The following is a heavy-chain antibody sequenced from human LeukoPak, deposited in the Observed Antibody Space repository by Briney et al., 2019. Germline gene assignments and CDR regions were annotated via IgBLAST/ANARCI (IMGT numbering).Heavy chain of an antibody. D-gene: IGHD1-26*01. CDR3: ATVSFLSIGKDY. CDR1: GYTFTGYY. CDR2: FDPEDGET. Sequence: ASVKVSCKASGYTFTGYYMHWVRQAPGKGLEWMGGFDPEDGETIYAQKFQGRVTMTEDTSTDTAYMELSSLRSEDTAVYYCATVSFLSIGKDYWGQGTLVTVSS. J-gene: IGHJ4*02. V-gene: IGHV1-24*01.